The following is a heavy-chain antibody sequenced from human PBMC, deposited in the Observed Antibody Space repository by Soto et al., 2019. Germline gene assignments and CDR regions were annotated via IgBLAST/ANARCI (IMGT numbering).Heavy chain of an antibody. CDR1: GFTFSSYA. V-gene: IGHV3-64*01. CDR2: ISSNGGST. J-gene: IGHJ4*02. Sequence: GGSLRLSCAASGFTFSSYAMHWVRQAPGKGLEYVSAISSNGGSTYYANSVKGRFTISRDNSKNTLYLQMGSLRAEDMAVYYCARSSGWNDFYFDYWGQGTLVTVSS. CDR3: ARSSGWNDFYFDY. D-gene: IGHD6-19*01.